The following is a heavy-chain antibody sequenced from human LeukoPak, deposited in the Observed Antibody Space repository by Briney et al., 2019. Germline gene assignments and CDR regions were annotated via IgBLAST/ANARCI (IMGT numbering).Heavy chain of an antibody. CDR1: GGSISSYY. CDR3: ARHESGSYYYFDY. J-gene: IGHJ4*02. CDR2: IYYSGST. V-gene: IGHV4-59*08. Sequence: SETPSLTCTVSGGSISSYYWSWIRQPPGKGLEWIGYIYYSGSTNYNPSLKSRVTISVDTSKNQFSLKLSSVTAADTAVYYCARHESGSYYYFDYWGQGTLVTVSS. D-gene: IGHD1-26*01.